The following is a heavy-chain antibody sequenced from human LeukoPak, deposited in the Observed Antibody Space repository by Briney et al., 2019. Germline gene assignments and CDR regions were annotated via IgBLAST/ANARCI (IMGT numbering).Heavy chain of an antibody. Sequence: ESLKISCKGSGYSFTSYWIGWVRQMPGKGLEWMGIIYPGDSDTRYSPFFQGQVTISADKSISTAYLQWSSLKASDTAMYYCARLPYYYGSGERGMDVWGQGTTVTVSS. V-gene: IGHV5-51*01. CDR3: ARLPYYYGSGERGMDV. CDR1: GYSFTSYW. D-gene: IGHD3-10*01. J-gene: IGHJ6*02. CDR2: IYPGDSDT.